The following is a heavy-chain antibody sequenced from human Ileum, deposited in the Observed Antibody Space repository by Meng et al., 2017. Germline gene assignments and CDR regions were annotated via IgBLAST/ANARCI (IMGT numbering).Heavy chain of an antibody. CDR3: AKDSVATATQFDS. CDR1: GYTFTDDG. D-gene: IGHD5-12*01. CDR2: VSGYSGQS. J-gene: IGHJ4*02. V-gene: IGHV1-18*01. Sequence: AQPPPSRAAVKKPAASVPVSCKASGYTFTDDGISWVRQAPGQRLQWLGWVSGYSGQSHYAQGVQDRVAMTTDTSTNTAYMELRSLRSDDTAVYYCAKDSVATATQFDSWGQGTLVTVSS.